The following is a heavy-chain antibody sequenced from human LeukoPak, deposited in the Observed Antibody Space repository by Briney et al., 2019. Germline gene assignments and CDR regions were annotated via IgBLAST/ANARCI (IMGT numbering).Heavy chain of an antibody. V-gene: IGHV4-34*01. CDR1: GGSFSGYY. J-gene: IGHJ4*02. CDR3: ARVGFSYGYVIDY. Sequence: PSETLSLTCAVYGGSFSGYYWSWIRQPPGKGLEWMAEINNSGATNYNPSLRSRVTISIDTSQNQFSLKLSSVTAADTAVYYCARVGFSYGYVIDYWGQGTLVTVSS. CDR2: INNSGAT. D-gene: IGHD5-18*01.